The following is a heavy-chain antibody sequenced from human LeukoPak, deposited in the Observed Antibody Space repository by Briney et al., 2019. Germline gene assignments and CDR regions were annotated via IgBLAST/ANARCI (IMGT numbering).Heavy chain of an antibody. J-gene: IGHJ5*02. D-gene: IGHD6-19*01. Sequence: PSETLSLTCTVSGGSISSYYWSWIRQPPGKGLEWIGYIYYSGSTNYNPSLKSRVTISVDTSKNQFSLKLSSVTAADTAVYYCARGGQWWFDPWGQGTLVTVSS. CDR3: ARGGQWWFDP. CDR2: IYYSGST. CDR1: GGSISSYY. V-gene: IGHV4-59*01.